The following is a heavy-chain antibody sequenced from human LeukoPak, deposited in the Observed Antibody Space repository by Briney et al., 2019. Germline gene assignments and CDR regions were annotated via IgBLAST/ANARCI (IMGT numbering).Heavy chain of an antibody. CDR1: GFTLRSHA. D-gene: IGHD3-10*01. J-gene: IGHJ4*02. CDR2: ISGNGGST. V-gene: IGHV3-23*01. CDR3: VKMVIYYYGSGSYSDY. Sequence: GGSLRLSCAASGFTLRSHAMSWVRQAPGKGLEWVSAISGNGGSTYYADSVKGRFTISRDNSKNTLYLQMSSLRPEDTAVYYCVKMVIYYYGSGSYSDYWGQGTLVTVSS.